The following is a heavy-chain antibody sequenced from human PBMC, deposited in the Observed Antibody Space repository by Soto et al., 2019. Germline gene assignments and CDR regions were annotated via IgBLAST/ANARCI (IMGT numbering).Heavy chain of an antibody. CDR2: IWYDGSNK. J-gene: IGHJ6*02. Sequence: QVQLVESGGGVVQPGRSLRLSCAASRFTFSSYGMHWVRQAPGKGLEWVAVIWYDGSNKYYADSVKGRFTISRDNSKNMLYLQMNSQRAEDTAVYYCARDSDYDSSGYYYYYYYGMDVWGQGTTVTVSS. CDR3: ARDSDYDSSGYYYYYYYGMDV. CDR1: RFTFSSYG. D-gene: IGHD3-22*01. V-gene: IGHV3-33*01.